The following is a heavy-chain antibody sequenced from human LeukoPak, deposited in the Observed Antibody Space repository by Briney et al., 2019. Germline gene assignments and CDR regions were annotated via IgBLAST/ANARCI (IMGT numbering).Heavy chain of an antibody. CDR2: ISPSGGST. D-gene: IGHD3-22*01. V-gene: IGHV1-46*01. CDR1: GYTFTSYY. Sequence: GASVKVSCKASGYTFTSYYMHWVRQASGQGLEWMGIISPSGGSTSYAQKFQGRVTMTRDTSTSTVYMELSSLRSEDTAVYYCARVYYYDSSGWDAFDIWGQGTMVTISS. J-gene: IGHJ3*02. CDR3: ARVYYYDSSGWDAFDI.